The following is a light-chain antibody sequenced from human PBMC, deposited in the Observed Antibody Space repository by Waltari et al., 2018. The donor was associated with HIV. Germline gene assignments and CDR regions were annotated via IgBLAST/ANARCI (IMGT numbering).Light chain of an antibody. CDR3: ASFTSNYTLI. V-gene: IGLV2-14*01. CDR1: TSDFGLYNF. J-gene: IGLJ2*01. CDR2: EVF. Sequence: QSTLTQPASVSGSPGQSITISCTGSTSDFGLYNFISWYQQHPGGAHKVIIDEVFSRPSGISIRFSGSRSGNTASLTISWLQPEDEADYYCASFTSNYTLIFGGGTKVTVL.